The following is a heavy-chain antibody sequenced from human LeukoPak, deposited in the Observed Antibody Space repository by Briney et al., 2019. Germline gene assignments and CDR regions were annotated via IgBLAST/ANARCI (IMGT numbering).Heavy chain of an antibody. D-gene: IGHD5-24*01. CDR2: IIPIFGTA. CDR1: GGTFSSYA. CDR3: ARDSLQIDGYNHNWFDP. V-gene: IGHV1-69*06. J-gene: IGHJ5*02. Sequence: SVKVSCKASGGTFSSYAISWVRQAPGQGLEWMGGIIPIFGTANYAQKFQGRVTITADKSTSTAYMELSSLRSEDTAVYYCARDSLQIDGYNHNWFDPWGQGTLVTVSS.